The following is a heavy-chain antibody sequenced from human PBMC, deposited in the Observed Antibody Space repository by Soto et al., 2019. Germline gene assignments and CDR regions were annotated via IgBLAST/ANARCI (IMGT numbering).Heavy chain of an antibody. CDR3: AKDLLLSGDYADFDY. Sequence: GGSLRLSCAASGFTFSSYAMSWVRQAPGKGLEWVSAISGSGGSTYYADSVKGRFTISRDNSKNTLYLQMNSLRAEDTAVYYCAKDLLLSGDYADFDYWGQGTLVTVSS. J-gene: IGHJ4*02. D-gene: IGHD4-17*01. CDR2: ISGSGGST. CDR1: GFTFSSYA. V-gene: IGHV3-23*01.